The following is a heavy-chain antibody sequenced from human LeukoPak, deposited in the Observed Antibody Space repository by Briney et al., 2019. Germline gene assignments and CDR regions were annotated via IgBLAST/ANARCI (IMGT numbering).Heavy chain of an antibody. Sequence: PSETLSLTCTVSGGSISGYYWSWIRQPPGEGLEWIGNIYYSASTNYNPSLKSRVTISVDTSKNQCSLRLSSVTAADTAVYYCARGGDPHYGMDVWGQGTTVTVSS. J-gene: IGHJ6*02. CDR3: ARGGDPHYGMDV. CDR2: IYYSAST. V-gene: IGHV4-59*01. CDR1: GGSISGYY. D-gene: IGHD2-21*01.